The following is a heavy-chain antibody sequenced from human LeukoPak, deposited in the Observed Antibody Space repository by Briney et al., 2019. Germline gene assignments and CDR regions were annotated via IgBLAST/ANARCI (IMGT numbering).Heavy chain of an antibody. V-gene: IGHV1-18*01. J-gene: IGHJ4*02. Sequence: ASVKVSCKASGYTFTSYDISWVRQAPGQGLEWMGWIRAYNGDTTYTQNLQGRVTMTTDTSTSTAYMELRSLRAEDTAVYYCANIKRITMVRGVIIWGDDDYWGQGTLVTVSS. D-gene: IGHD3-10*01. CDR3: ANIKRITMVRGVIIWGDDDY. CDR2: IRAYNGDT. CDR1: GYTFTSYD.